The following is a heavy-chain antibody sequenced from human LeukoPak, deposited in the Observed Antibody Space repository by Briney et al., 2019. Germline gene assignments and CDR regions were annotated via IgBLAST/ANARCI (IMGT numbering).Heavy chain of an antibody. Sequence: PSETLSLTCGVSGGSVSTIGYSWSWIRQPPGKGLEWIGYIYQSGSTSYNPSLQSRVTISIDKPKNQFSLKLSSVTAADTAVYYCARDSYYDNSGEGAFDIWGQGTLVTVSS. D-gene: IGHD3-22*01. V-gene: IGHV4-30-2*01. CDR2: IYQSGST. CDR1: GGSVSTIGYS. J-gene: IGHJ3*02. CDR3: ARDSYYDNSGEGAFDI.